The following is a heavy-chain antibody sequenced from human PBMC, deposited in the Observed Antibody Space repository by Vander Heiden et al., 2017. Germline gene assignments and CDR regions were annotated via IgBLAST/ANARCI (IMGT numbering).Heavy chain of an antibody. CDR1: GFTFSSYA. D-gene: IGHD4-17*01. V-gene: IGHV3-23*01. Sequence: EVQLLESGGGLVQPGGSMRLSCAASGFTFSSYAMSWVRQAPGKGLEWVSAISGSGGSTYYADSVKGRFTISRDNSKNTLYLQMNSLRAEDTAVYYCAKGDGKYGYFDYWGQGTLVTVSS. CDR2: ISGSGGST. CDR3: AKGDGKYGYFDY. J-gene: IGHJ4*02.